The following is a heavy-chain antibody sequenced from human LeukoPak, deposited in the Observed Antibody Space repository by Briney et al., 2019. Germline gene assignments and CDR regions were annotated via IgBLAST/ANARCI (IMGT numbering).Heavy chain of an antibody. D-gene: IGHD2-2*02. CDR3: ARDRYPSMDV. CDR2: IYYSGST. Sequence: PSETLSLTWTVSGXSISSYYWSWIRQPPGKGLEWIGYIYYSGSTNYNPSLKSRVTISVDTSKNQFSLKLSSVTAADTAVYYCARDRYPSMDVWGQGTTVTVSS. V-gene: IGHV4-59*01. CDR1: GXSISSYY. J-gene: IGHJ6*02.